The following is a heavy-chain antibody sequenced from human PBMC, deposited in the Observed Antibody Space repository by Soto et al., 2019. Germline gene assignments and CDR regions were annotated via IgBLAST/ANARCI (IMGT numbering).Heavy chain of an antibody. V-gene: IGHV3-21*01. D-gene: IGHD2-2*01. Sequence: EVQLVESGGGLVKPGGSLRLSCAASGFSFSDYSMNWVRQAPGKGLEWVSSISGSSSYIYYADSLKGRFTVSRDNAKKSLYLQMNGMRAEDTAMYYCARDGAYCSGTGCRDYYHYMDVWGKGTTVTVSS. J-gene: IGHJ6*03. CDR3: ARDGAYCSGTGCRDYYHYMDV. CDR1: GFSFSDYS. CDR2: ISGSSSYI.